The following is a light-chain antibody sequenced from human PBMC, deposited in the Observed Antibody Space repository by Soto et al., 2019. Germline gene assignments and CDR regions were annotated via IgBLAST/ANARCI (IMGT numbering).Light chain of an antibody. Sequence: DVVMTQSPLSLPVTLGQPASISCRSSQSLVYSDGNTYLNWSQQRPGQSPRRLIYKVSNRDSGVPDRFSGSGSGTDFTLKISRVEAEDVGVYYCMQGTHWLWTFGQGTKVDIK. V-gene: IGKV2-30*01. CDR3: MQGTHWLWT. CDR2: KVS. CDR1: QSLVYSDGNTY. J-gene: IGKJ1*01.